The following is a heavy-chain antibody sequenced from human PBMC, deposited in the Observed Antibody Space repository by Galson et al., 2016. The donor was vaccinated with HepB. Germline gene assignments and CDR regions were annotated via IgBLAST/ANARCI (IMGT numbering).Heavy chain of an antibody. CDR1: GFTFSTYS. Sequence: SLRLSCAASGFTFSTYSMNWVHQAPGKGLEWVSFISITSGYKYYADSLKGRVTISRDNAKNPLYLQMNSLRAEDTAVYYCARPPEGDRRYFDLWGRGTLVTVSS. J-gene: IGHJ2*01. CDR3: ARPPEGDRRYFDL. CDR2: ISITSGYK. V-gene: IGHV3-21*01. D-gene: IGHD3-16*01.